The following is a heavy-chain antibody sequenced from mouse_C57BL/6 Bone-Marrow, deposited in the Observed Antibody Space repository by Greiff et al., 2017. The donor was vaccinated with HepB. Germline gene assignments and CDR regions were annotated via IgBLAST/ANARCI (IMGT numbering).Heavy chain of an antibody. D-gene: IGHD1-1*01. Sequence: VQLQQSGAELVKPGASVKVSCKASGYTFTSYWMHWVKQRPGQGLEWIGRIHPSDSDTNYNQKFKGKATLTVDKSSSTAYMQLSSLTSEDSAVYYCAMDYYGSYFDVWGTGTTVTVSS. J-gene: IGHJ1*03. CDR1: GYTFTSYW. CDR2: IHPSDSDT. CDR3: AMDYYGSYFDV. V-gene: IGHV1-74*01.